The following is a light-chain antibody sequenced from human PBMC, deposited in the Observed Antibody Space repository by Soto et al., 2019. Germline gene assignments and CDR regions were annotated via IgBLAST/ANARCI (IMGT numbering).Light chain of an antibody. CDR1: QSVTSSY. Sequence: PGERATLSCRASQSVTSSYLAWYQQKPGQAPRFLMYGASSRATGIPDRFSGRGSGTDFTLTISRLEPEDFAVYYCQQYGTSPTTFGQGTKVDI. CDR2: GAS. CDR3: QQYGTSPTT. J-gene: IGKJ1*01. V-gene: IGKV3-20*01.